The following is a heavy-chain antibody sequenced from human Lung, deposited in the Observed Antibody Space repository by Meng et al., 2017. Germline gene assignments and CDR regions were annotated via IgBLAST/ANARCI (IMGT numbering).Heavy chain of an antibody. CDR3: ARVRGVKTDY. Sequence: QVQLHESGPVLVKPSETLSLTCTFSGGSISSYYWSWIRQPPGKGLEWIGYISYSGNTNYNPSLKSRVTISVDTSKNQFSLKLSSVTATDTAVYYCARVRGVKTDYWGQGTLVTVSS. CDR1: GGSISSYY. CDR2: ISYSGNT. J-gene: IGHJ4*02. D-gene: IGHD3-10*01. V-gene: IGHV4-59*01.